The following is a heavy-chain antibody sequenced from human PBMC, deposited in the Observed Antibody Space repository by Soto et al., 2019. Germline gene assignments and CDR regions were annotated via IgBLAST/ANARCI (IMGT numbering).Heavy chain of an antibody. J-gene: IGHJ4*02. CDR3: PAFDY. CDR2: IKQDGSEK. CDR1: GFTFSSDW. Sequence: GGSLRLSCAPSGFTFSSDWMSWVRQAPGKGLEWVANIKQDGSEKYYVDSVKGRFTISRDNDKNSLYLQMNSLRAEDTAVYYCPAFDYWGQGTLVTVYS. V-gene: IGHV3-7*03.